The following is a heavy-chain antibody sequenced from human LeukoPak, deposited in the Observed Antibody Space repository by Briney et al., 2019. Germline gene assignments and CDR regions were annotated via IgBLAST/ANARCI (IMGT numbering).Heavy chain of an antibody. J-gene: IGHJ4*02. Sequence: PGGSLRLSCAASGFTFSSYWMHWVRQAPGKGLVWVSRISSDGSSTSYADSVKGRFTISRDNAKNTLYLQMNSLRAEDTAVYYCATGYCSSTSCYAAHYWGQGTLVTVSS. V-gene: IGHV3-74*01. CDR2: ISSDGSST. CDR3: ATGYCSSTSCYAAHY. D-gene: IGHD2-2*03. CDR1: GFTFSSYW.